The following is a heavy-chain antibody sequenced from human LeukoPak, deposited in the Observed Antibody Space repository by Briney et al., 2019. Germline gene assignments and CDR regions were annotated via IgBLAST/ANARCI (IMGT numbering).Heavy chain of an antibody. CDR3: ARSSGDSSGYYYYYYGMDV. CDR2: IYSGGST. V-gene: IGHV3-53*01. D-gene: IGHD3-22*01. Sequence: GGSLRLSCAASEFTVTTNHMSWVRQAPGKGLEWVSVIYSGGSTYYADSVKGRFTISRDNSKNTLYLQMNSLRAEDTAVYYCARSSGDSSGYYYYYYGMDVWGQGTTVTVSS. CDR1: EFTVTTNH. J-gene: IGHJ6*02.